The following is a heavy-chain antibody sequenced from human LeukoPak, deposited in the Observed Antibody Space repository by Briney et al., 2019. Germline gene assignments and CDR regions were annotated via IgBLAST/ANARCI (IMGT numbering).Heavy chain of an antibody. CDR3: ARHGEVGATNFDY. J-gene: IGHJ4*02. V-gene: IGHV4-61*01. CDR1: GGSVSSGSYY. D-gene: IGHD1-26*01. Sequence: SETLSLTCTVSGGSVSSGSYYWSWIRQPPGKGLEWIGYSSDSGTTNSNPSLKSRVTMSVDTSKNQFSLKLSSVTAADTAVFYCARHGEVGATNFDYWGQGTLVTVSS. CDR2: SSDSGTT.